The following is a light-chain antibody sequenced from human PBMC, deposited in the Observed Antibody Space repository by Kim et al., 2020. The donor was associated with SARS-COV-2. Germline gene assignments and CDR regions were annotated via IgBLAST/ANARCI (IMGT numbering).Light chain of an antibody. Sequence: QSALTQPASVSGFPGQSVTISCTGTSSDVGGYQYVSWYQQHPGKAPKLMIYDVTNRPSGVSNRFSGSKSGNTASLTISGLQAEDEADYYCSSHTITNTRVFGGGTKVTVL. CDR1: SSDVGGYQY. V-gene: IGLV2-14*03. J-gene: IGLJ3*02. CDR3: SSHTITNTRV. CDR2: DVT.